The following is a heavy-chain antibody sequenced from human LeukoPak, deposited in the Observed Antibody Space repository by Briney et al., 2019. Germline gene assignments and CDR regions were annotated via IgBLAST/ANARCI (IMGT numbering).Heavy chain of an antibody. CDR3: ARDREEGYSYANLNAFDI. Sequence: ASVKVSCKASGYTFTSYYMHWVRQAPGQGLEWMGIINPSGGSTSYAQKFQGRVTITADESTSTAYMELSSLRSEDTAVYYCARDREEGYSYANLNAFDIWGQGTMVTVSS. CDR2: INPSGGST. CDR1: GYTFTSYY. V-gene: IGHV1-46*01. J-gene: IGHJ3*02. D-gene: IGHD5-18*01.